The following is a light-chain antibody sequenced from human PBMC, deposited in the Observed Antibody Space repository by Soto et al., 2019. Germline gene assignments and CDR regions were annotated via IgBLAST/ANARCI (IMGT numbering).Light chain of an antibody. CDR3: QQYGSSPPYT. J-gene: IGKJ2*01. V-gene: IGKV3-20*01. Sequence: EIVLTQSPGTLSLSPGERATFSCRASQSVTGRFLAWYQQKPGQAPRLLIYGASSRATGIPDRFSGSGSGTDFTLTISRLEPEDFAVYYCQQYGSSPPYTFGQGTKLEIK. CDR2: GAS. CDR1: QSVTGRF.